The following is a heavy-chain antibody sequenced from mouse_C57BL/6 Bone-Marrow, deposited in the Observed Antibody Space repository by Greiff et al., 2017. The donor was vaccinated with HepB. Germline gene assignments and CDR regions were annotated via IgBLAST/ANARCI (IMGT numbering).Heavy chain of an antibody. J-gene: IGHJ3*01. D-gene: IGHD1-3*01. CDR2: ISSGSSTI. Sequence: EVKVEESGGGLVKPGGSLKLSCAASGFTFSDYGMHWVRQAPEKGLEWVAYISSGSSTIYYADTVKGRFTISRDNAKNTLFLQLTSLRSEDTAMYYCARDNPCAYWGQGTLVTVSA. V-gene: IGHV5-17*01. CDR1: GFTFSDYG. CDR3: ARDNPCAY.